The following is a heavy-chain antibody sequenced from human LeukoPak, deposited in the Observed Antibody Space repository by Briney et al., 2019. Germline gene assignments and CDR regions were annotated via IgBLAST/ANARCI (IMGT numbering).Heavy chain of an antibody. CDR1: GFTFSNSG. V-gene: IGHV3-33*01. CDR2: IWYDGSNE. D-gene: IGHD3-10*02. Sequence: PGGSRRLSCAASGFTFSNSGMHWVRQAPGKGLEWVAVIWYDGSNEYYADAVKGRFIISRDNSKNTVHLQMNSLRVEDTSVYYCAREISMFVNAFDLWGQGTLVAVSS. J-gene: IGHJ3*01. CDR3: AREISMFVNAFDL.